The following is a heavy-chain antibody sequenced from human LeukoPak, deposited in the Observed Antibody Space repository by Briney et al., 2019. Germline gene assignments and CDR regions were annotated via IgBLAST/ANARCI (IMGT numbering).Heavy chain of an antibody. CDR2: IYYSGST. Sequence: PSETLSLTCTVSGGSISSSSYYWGWIRQPPGKGLEWIGSIYYSGSTYYNPSLKSRVTISVDTSKNQFSLKLSSVTAADTAVYYCARHTGPPPLWFGELLISGHNWFDPWGQGTLVTVSS. CDR1: GGSISSSSYY. D-gene: IGHD3-10*01. V-gene: IGHV4-39*01. J-gene: IGHJ5*02. CDR3: ARHTGPPPLWFGELLISGHNWFDP.